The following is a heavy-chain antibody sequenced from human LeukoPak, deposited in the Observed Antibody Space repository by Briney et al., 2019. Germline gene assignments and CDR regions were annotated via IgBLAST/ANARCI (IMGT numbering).Heavy chain of an antibody. CDR3: ARAITIFGVPEYYFDY. Sequence: ASVKVSCKASGGTFSSYAISWVRQAPGQGLEWMGGIIPIFGTANYAQKFQGRVTITTDESTSTAYMELSSLRSEETAVYYCARAITIFGVPEYYFDYWGQGTLVTVSS. CDR1: GGTFSSYA. V-gene: IGHV1-69*05. D-gene: IGHD3-3*01. CDR2: IIPIFGTA. J-gene: IGHJ4*02.